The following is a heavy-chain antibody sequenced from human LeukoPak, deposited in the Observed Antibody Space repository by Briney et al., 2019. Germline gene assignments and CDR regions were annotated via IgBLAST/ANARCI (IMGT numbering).Heavy chain of an antibody. D-gene: IGHD3-22*01. CDR1: GYSFTSYW. V-gene: IGHV5-51*01. Sequence: GESLKISCKGSGYSFTSYWIGWVRQMPGKGLEWMGIIYPGDSDTRYSPSFQGQVTISADKSISTAYLQWSSLKASDTAMYYCARPYDSSGLDPNFDYWGQGTLVTVSS. CDR3: ARPYDSSGLDPNFDY. CDR2: IYPGDSDT. J-gene: IGHJ4*02.